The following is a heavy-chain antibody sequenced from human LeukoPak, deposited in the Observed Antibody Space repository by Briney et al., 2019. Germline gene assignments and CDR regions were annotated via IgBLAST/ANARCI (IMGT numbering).Heavy chain of an antibody. V-gene: IGHV4-4*09. CDR3: ARQYYYHSSGYWSIDP. CDR1: GGSISDYY. Sequence: SETLSLTCSVSGGSISDYYWSWVRQPPGEGLEWIGYIFTSGSTNSNPSLRSRVTISVDTSRNQFSLKLSSVTAADTAVYYYARQYYYHSSGYWSIDPWGQGTLVTVSS. D-gene: IGHD3-22*01. CDR2: IFTSGST. J-gene: IGHJ5*02.